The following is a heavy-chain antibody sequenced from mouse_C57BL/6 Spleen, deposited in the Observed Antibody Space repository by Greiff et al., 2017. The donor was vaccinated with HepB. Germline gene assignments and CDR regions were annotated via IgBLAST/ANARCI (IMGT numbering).Heavy chain of an antibody. CDR2: ISSGGDYI. V-gene: IGHV5-9-1*02. J-gene: IGHJ3*01. CDR3: TRGYGYDAWFAY. Sequence: EVQGVESGEGLVKPGGSLKLSCAASGFTFSSYAMSWVRQTPEKRLEWVAYISSGGDYIYYADTVKGRFTISRDNARNTLYLQMSSLKSEDTAMYYCTRGYGYDAWFAYWGQGTLVTVSA. D-gene: IGHD2-2*01. CDR1: GFTFSSYA.